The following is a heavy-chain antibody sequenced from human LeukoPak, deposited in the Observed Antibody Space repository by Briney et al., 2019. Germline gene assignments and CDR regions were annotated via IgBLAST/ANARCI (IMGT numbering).Heavy chain of an antibody. CDR2: MNPNSGNT. Sequence: ASVKVSCKSSGYTFTSYDINWVRQATGQGLEWMGWMNPNSGNTGYAQKFQGRVTMTTDTSTSTAYMELRSLRSDDTAMYYCARVKGNYWGQGTRVTVSS. J-gene: IGHJ4*02. CDR3: ARVKGNY. V-gene: IGHV1-8*01. CDR1: GYTFTSYD.